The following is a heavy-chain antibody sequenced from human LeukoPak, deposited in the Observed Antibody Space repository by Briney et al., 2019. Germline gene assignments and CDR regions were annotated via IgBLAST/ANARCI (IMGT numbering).Heavy chain of an antibody. Sequence: GESLKISCKGSGYSFTSYWIGWVRQMPGKGLEWMGIIYPGDSDTRYSPSFQGQVTISADKSISTAYLQWSSLKASDTAIYYCARPTSSFSGGSCYSGFDYWGQGTLVTVSS. CDR3: ARPTSSFSGGSCYSGFDY. CDR1: GYSFTSYW. D-gene: IGHD2-15*01. V-gene: IGHV5-51*01. J-gene: IGHJ4*02. CDR2: IYPGDSDT.